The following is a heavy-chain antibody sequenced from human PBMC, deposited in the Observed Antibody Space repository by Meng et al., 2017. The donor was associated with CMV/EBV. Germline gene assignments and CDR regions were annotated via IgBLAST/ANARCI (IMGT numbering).Heavy chain of an antibody. J-gene: IGHJ5*02. D-gene: IGHD6-6*01. V-gene: IGHV1-18*01. Sequence: SCYTFTPYRICLVRQAPGPGLEWMGWVGSYHVNPNYAQRLQGRVTMTTDTSRRTAYMELRSLRYDDTAVYYCARDLIAVRPGWFDPWGQGTLVTVSS. CDR1: CYTFTPYR. CDR2: VGSYHVNP. CDR3: ARDLIAVRPGWFDP.